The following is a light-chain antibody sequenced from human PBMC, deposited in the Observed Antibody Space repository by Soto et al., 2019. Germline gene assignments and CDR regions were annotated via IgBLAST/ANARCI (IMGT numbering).Light chain of an antibody. CDR3: MRATQFWT. Sequence: DIVMTQTPLSSPVTLGQPASISCRSSQNLVHSDGNTYLSWLQQRPGQPPKLLIYQISNRLSGVTDTISGSGTVTVFTLKISWVESEDLRVYYCMRATQFWTFVQGNNVEIQ. J-gene: IGKJ1*01. CDR2: QIS. CDR1: QNLVHSDGNTY. V-gene: IGKV2-24*01.